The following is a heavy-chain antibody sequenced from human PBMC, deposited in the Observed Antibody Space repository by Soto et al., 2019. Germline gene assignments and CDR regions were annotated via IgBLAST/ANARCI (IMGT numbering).Heavy chain of an antibody. V-gene: IGHV1-69*01. CDR1: GGTFSSYA. CDR3: ARDEGDCSSTSCYEYYYYYGMDV. J-gene: IGHJ6*02. CDR2: IIPIFGTA. Sequence: QVQLVQSGAEVKKPGSSVKVSCKASGGTFSSYAISWERQAPGQGLEWMGGIIPIFGTANYAQKFQGRVTITADESTSTAYMELSSLRSEDTAVYYCARDEGDCSSTSCYEYYYYYGMDVWGQGTTVTVSS. D-gene: IGHD2-2*01.